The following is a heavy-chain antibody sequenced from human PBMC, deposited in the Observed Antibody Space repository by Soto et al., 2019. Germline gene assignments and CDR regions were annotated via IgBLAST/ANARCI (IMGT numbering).Heavy chain of an antibody. Sequence: ASVKVSCKASGYTFTGYYMHWVRQAPGQGLEWMGWINPNSGGTNYAQKFQGWVTMTRDTSISTAYMELSRLRSDDTAVYYCARAPTYYYDSSGYHGIDYWDQGTLVTVSS. CDR2: INPNSGGT. CDR3: ARAPTYYYDSSGYHGIDY. J-gene: IGHJ4*02. V-gene: IGHV1-2*04. D-gene: IGHD3-22*01. CDR1: GYTFTGYY.